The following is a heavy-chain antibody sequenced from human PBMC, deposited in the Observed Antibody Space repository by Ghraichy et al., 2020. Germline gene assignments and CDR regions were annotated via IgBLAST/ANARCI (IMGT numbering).Heavy chain of an antibody. CDR3: AKDHFGGNFYHFVVDV. V-gene: IGHV3-30*18. J-gene: IGHJ6*02. CDR2: ISYDGHKK. CDR1: GFPFTSFA. D-gene: IGHD4-23*01. Sequence: GESLNISCAASGFPFTSFAMHWVRQAPGKGLEWVALISYDGHKKYYADSLKGRFTLSRDNSENTLYLQMDSLRAEDTAVYYCAKDHFGGNFYHFVVDVWGQGTTVTVSS.